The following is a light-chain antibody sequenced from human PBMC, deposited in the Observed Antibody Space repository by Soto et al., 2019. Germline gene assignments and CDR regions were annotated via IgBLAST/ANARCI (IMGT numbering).Light chain of an antibody. CDR3: SSYSGTNYHYV. CDR1: SSDVGGYNY. V-gene: IGLV2-8*01. CDR2: EVS. Sequence: QSSLTQPPSASGSFGQSVTSSCTGTSSDVGGYNYASWYQQHPGKAPKLMIYEVSERPSGVPDRFSGSKSGNTASLTVSGLQADDEADYYCSSYSGTNYHYVFGTGTKVTVL. J-gene: IGLJ1*01.